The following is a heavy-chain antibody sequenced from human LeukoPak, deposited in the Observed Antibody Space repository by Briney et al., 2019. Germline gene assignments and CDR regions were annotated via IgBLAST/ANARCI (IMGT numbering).Heavy chain of an antibody. CDR3: ARESYDSSLYYFDY. Sequence: ASVKVSCNASGYTFIGYYMHWVRQAPVQGLEWMGWINPNSGGTNYAQKFQGRVTMTRDTSISTAYMELSRLRSDDTAVYYCARESYDSSLYYFDYWGQGTLVTVSS. CDR2: INPNSGGT. CDR1: GYTFIGYY. V-gene: IGHV1-2*02. D-gene: IGHD3-22*01. J-gene: IGHJ4*02.